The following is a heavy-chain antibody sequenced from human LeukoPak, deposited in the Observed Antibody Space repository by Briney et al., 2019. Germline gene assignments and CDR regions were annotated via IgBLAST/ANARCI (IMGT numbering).Heavy chain of an antibody. Sequence: SVKVSCKASGGTFSSYAISWVRQAPGQGLEWMGGIIPIFGTANYAQKFQGRVTITADESTSTACMELSSLRSEDTAVYYCARDNSVGDNAWWFDPWGQGTLVIVSS. D-gene: IGHD1-26*01. CDR3: ARDNSVGDNAWWFDP. CDR1: GGTFSSYA. V-gene: IGHV1-69*13. CDR2: IIPIFGTA. J-gene: IGHJ5*02.